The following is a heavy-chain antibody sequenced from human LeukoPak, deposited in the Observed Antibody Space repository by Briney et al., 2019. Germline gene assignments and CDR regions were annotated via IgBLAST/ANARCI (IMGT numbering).Heavy chain of an antibody. Sequence: GASVKVSCKASGYTFTSYGISWVRQAPGQGLEWMGWISAYNGNTNYAQQPQGRVTMTTDTTTSTAYMKLRSLRSHDTAVYYCASVYYDSSGCPTSSSYLDYWGQGTLVTVSS. CDR2: ISAYNGNT. V-gene: IGHV1-18*01. CDR1: GYTFTSYG. CDR3: ASVYYDSSGCPTSSSYLDY. D-gene: IGHD3-22*01. J-gene: IGHJ4*02.